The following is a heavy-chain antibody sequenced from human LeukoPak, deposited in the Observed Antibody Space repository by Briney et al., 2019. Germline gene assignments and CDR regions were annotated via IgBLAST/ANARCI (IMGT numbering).Heavy chain of an antibody. D-gene: IGHD3-10*01. CDR3: AREGVLWFGGNWFDP. V-gene: IGHV3-30-3*01. Sequence: GGSLRLSCAASGFTASNYAMHWVRQAPGKGLEWVAVTSYDGSNTYYGDSLRGRFTISRDNSKNTLYLQMNSLRAEDTAVYYCAREGVLWFGGNWFDPWGQGTLVTVSS. CDR2: TSYDGSNT. J-gene: IGHJ5*02. CDR1: GFTASNYA.